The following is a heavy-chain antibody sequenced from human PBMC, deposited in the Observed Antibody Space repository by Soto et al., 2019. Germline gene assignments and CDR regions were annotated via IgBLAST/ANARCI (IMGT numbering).Heavy chain of an antibody. Sequence: EVQLLESGGGLVQPGGSLRLSCAASGFTFSSHAMSWVRQAPGKGLEWVSVISGSGGSTDYADSVKGRFTISTDNSKDTLDLQMNSLRPEDTAVYFCASEKTVVVPDASYGMALWGQGTTVTVSS. CDR1: GFTFSSHA. J-gene: IGHJ6*02. V-gene: IGHV3-23*01. CDR3: ASEKTVVVPDASYGMAL. D-gene: IGHD2-2*01. CDR2: ISGSGGST.